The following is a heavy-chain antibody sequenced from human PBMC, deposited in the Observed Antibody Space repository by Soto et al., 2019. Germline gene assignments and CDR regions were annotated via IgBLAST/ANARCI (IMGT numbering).Heavy chain of an antibody. CDR2: IGGGGTDT. V-gene: IGHV3-23*01. Sequence: DVQLLESGGGLVQQGGSLTLSCAASRFTFSDFAMSWVRQAPGKGLEWVSSIGGGGTDTYYADSVKGRFTISSDNSKNTLYLQMDSLRDEDTAVYYCAKDAVPYNGKWDWFDSWGQGTLVTASS. J-gene: IGHJ5*01. D-gene: IGHD1-26*01. CDR3: AKDAVPYNGKWDWFDS. CDR1: RFTFSDFA.